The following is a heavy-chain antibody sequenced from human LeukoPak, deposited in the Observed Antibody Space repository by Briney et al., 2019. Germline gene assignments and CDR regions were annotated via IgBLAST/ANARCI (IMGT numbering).Heavy chain of an antibody. CDR1: GGSISSSSYY. D-gene: IGHD1/OR15-1a*01. J-gene: IGHJ3*02. CDR3: AREIVPRTDAFDI. V-gene: IGHV4-39*07. CDR2: INHSGST. Sequence: SETLSLTCTVSGGSISSSSYYWGWIRQPPGKGLEWIGEINHSGSTNYNPSLKSRVTISVDTSKNQFSLKLSSVTAADTAVYYCAREIVPRTDAFDIWGQGTMVTVSS.